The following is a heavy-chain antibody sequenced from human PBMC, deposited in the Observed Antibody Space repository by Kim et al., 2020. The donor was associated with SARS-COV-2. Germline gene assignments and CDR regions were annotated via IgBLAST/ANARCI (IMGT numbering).Heavy chain of an antibody. CDR2: IKSKTDGGTT. CDR3: TTDIIYDYVWGSYRYSDY. CDR1: GFTFSNAW. Sequence: GGSLRLSCAASGFTFSNAWMSWVRQAPGKGLEWVGRIKSKTDGGTTDYAAPVKGRFTISRDDSKNTLYLQMNSLKTEDTAVYYYTTDIIYDYVWGSYRYSDYWGQGTLVTVSS. J-gene: IGHJ4*02. D-gene: IGHD3-16*02. V-gene: IGHV3-15*01.